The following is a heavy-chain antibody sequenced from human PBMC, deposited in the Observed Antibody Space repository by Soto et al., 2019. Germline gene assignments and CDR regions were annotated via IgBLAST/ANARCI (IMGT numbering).Heavy chain of an antibody. J-gene: IGHJ4*02. CDR3: GRLEGLATISYYFDY. V-gene: IGHV4-39*01. D-gene: IGHD3-9*01. CDR2: VYYSGST. Sequence: SETLSLTCTVSGGSISSGSYYWGWVRQPPGKGLEWIGSVYYSGSTYYNPSLESRVTISVDKSKNQFSLKLMSLSAADTAVYYCGRLEGLATISYYFDYWGQGALVTVSS. CDR1: GGSISSGSYY.